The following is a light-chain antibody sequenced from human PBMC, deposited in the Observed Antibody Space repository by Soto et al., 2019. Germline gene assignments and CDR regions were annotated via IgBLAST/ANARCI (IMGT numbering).Light chain of an antibody. Sequence: DIPMTQSPSTLSASVGDRVTITCRASQSISTWLSWYQQKPGKAPKVLIYAASRLQSGVPARFSGSGAETDFTLTITSLQPEDFGIYYCQQSYATVRTFGGGTKVDIK. CDR1: QSISTW. CDR3: QQSYATVRT. V-gene: IGKV1-39*01. J-gene: IGKJ4*01. CDR2: AAS.